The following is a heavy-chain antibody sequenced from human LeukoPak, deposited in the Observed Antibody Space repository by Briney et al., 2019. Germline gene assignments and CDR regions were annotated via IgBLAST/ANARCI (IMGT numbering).Heavy chain of an antibody. V-gene: IGHV3-7*01. J-gene: IGHJ4*02. CDR1: RFTFSNYW. CDR3: ARDMGWQQFDQ. D-gene: IGHD5-24*01. Sequence: PGGSLRLSCVASRFTFSNYWMTWVRQAPGKGLERVANINKDGGEKYYMESVKGRFTISRDNAKNSLYLQMSSLTVEDTAVYYCARDMGWQQFDQWGQGTLVTVSS. CDR2: INKDGGEK.